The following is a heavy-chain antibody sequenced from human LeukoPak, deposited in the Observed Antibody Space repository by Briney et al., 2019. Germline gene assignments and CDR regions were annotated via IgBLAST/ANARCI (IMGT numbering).Heavy chain of an antibody. V-gene: IGHV3-30*18. D-gene: IGHD3-10*01. CDR1: GFTFSSYG. J-gene: IGHJ4*02. CDR2: ISYDGSNK. Sequence: GRSLRLSCAASGFTFSSYGMHWVRQAPGKGLDWVAVISYDGSNKYYADSAKGRFTISRDTSKNTLNLQMNSLRAEDTAVYYCAKDRGYITYYFDYWGQGTLVTVSS. CDR3: AKDRGYITYYFDY.